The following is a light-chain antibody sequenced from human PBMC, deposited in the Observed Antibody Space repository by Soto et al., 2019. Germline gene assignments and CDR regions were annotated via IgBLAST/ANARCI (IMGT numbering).Light chain of an antibody. CDR2: GAF. CDR1: QSVSYN. Sequence: EIVMTQSPATLSVSPGETATLSCRASQSVSYNLAWYQQKPGQGPRLLIYGAFTRATGIPARFSGSGSGTDFTLTIGSLQSEDFPVYYCQQYKNWPPLTFGGGTKVEIK. J-gene: IGKJ4*01. CDR3: QQYKNWPPLT. V-gene: IGKV3-15*01.